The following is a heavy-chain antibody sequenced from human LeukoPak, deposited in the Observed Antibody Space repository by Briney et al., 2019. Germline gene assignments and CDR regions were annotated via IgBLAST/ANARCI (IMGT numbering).Heavy chain of an antibody. CDR1: GDSISSSTW. V-gene: IGHV4-4*02. D-gene: IGHD1-1*01. Sequence: PSGTLSPTCGVSGDSISSSTWWNWVRQPPGKGLEWIGEIYHSGSTNSNPSLKSRVIISVDKTKNQFSLKLNSVTAADTAMYYCARGHNENRYKSTIDIWGQGTMVTVSS. CDR3: ARGHNENRYKSTIDI. CDR2: IYHSGST. J-gene: IGHJ3*02.